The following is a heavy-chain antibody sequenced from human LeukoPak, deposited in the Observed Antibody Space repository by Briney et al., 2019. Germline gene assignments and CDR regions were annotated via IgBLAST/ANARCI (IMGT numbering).Heavy chain of an antibody. CDR2: ISGSGGST. Sequence: PGGSLRLSCAASGFTFSSYAMSWVRQAPGKGLEGVSAISGSGGSTYYADSVKGRFTISRDNSKNTLYLQMNSLRAEDTAVYYCAKDLGFWSGYSFDYWGQGTLVTVSS. CDR3: AKDLGFWSGYSFDY. V-gene: IGHV3-23*01. CDR1: GFTFSSYA. J-gene: IGHJ4*02. D-gene: IGHD3-3*01.